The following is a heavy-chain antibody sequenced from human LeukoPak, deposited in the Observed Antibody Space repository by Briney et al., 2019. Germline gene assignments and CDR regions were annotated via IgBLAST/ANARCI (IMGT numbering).Heavy chain of an antibody. CDR3: AKEEHDFWSGPASYYYMDV. Sequence: GSLRLSCAASGFTFSSYGMHWVRQAPGKGVEWVAVISYDGSNKYYADSVKGRFTISRDNSKNTLYLQMNSLRAEDTAVYYCAKEEHDFWSGPASYYYMDVWGKGTTVTVSS. J-gene: IGHJ6*03. CDR1: GFTFSSYG. D-gene: IGHD3-3*01. V-gene: IGHV3-30*18. CDR2: ISYDGSNK.